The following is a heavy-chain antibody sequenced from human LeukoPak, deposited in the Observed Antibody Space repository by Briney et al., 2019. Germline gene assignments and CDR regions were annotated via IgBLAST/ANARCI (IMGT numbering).Heavy chain of an antibody. Sequence: TGGSLRLSCAASGFTFSSYSMNWVRQAPGKGLEWVSLIYSGGSTHYADSVKGRFTISRDNSKNTLYLQMNSLRAEDTAVYYCARPYYYGSGHYYYYGMDVWGQGTTVTVSS. CDR3: ARPYYYGSGHYYYYGMDV. J-gene: IGHJ6*02. V-gene: IGHV3-53*01. CDR2: IYSGGST. D-gene: IGHD3-10*01. CDR1: GFTFSSYS.